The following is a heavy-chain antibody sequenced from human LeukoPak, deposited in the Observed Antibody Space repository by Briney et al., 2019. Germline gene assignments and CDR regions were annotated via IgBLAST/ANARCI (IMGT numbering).Heavy chain of an antibody. CDR3: AREECGGDYYGSGSYSCWFDP. J-gene: IGHJ5*02. D-gene: IGHD3-10*01. CDR1: GYTFTSYG. CDR2: ISAYNGNT. V-gene: IGHV1-18*01. Sequence: ASVKVSCKASGYTFTSYGISWVRQAPGQGLEWMGWISAYNGNTNYAQKLQGRVTTTTDTSTSTAYMELRSLRSDDTAVYYCAREECGGDYYGSGSYSCWFDPWGQGTLVTVSS.